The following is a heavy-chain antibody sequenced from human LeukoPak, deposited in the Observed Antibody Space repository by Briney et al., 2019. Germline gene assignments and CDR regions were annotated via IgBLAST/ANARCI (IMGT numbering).Heavy chain of an antibody. CDR1: GFIFSDYA. CDR3: SRGRQQLSY. D-gene: IGHD6-13*01. J-gene: IGHJ4*02. CDR2: MRSKAHGGTT. Sequence: GGSLRLSCTTSGFIFSDYAVSWFRQAPGKGLEWVGHMRSKAHGGTTEYAASVKGRFTISRDDSKSIAYLQMNSLRTEDTAVYYCSRGRQQLSYWGQGTLVTVSS. V-gene: IGHV3-49*03.